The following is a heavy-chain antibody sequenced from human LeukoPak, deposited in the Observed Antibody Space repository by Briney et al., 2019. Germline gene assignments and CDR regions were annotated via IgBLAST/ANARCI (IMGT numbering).Heavy chain of an antibody. V-gene: IGHV3-30*03. CDR2: ISYDGSNK. Sequence: PGGSLRLSCAASGFTFSSYGMHWVRQAPGKGLEWVAVISYDGSNKYYADSVKGRFTISRDNSKNTLYLQMNSLRAEDTAVYYCARGDYYYGSGSAFDIWGQGTMVTVSS. J-gene: IGHJ3*02. CDR3: ARGDYYYGSGSAFDI. CDR1: GFTFSSYG. D-gene: IGHD3-10*01.